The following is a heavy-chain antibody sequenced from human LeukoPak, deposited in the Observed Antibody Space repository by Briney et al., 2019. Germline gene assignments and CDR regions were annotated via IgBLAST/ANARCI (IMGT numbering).Heavy chain of an antibody. V-gene: IGHV3-53*01. CDR1: GITVSSNS. D-gene: IGHD4/OR15-4a*01. Sequence: GGSLRLSCTVSGITVSSNSMSWVRQAPGKGLEWVSFIYSDNTHYSDSVKGRFTISRDNSKNTLYLQMNSLRAEDTAVYYCARRAGAYSHPYNYWGQGTLVTVSS. J-gene: IGHJ4*02. CDR3: ARRAGAYSHPYNY. CDR2: IYSDNT.